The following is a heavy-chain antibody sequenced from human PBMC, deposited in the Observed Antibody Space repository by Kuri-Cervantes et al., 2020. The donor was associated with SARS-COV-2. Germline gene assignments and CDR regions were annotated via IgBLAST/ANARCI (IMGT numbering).Heavy chain of an antibody. D-gene: IGHD1-26*01. J-gene: IGHJ4*02. CDR2: ISSSSSYI. V-gene: IGHV3-21*01. CDR1: GFTFSSYS. Sequence: GESLKISCAASGFTFSSYSMNWVRQAPGKGLEWVSYISSSSSYIYYADSVKGRFTISRDNAKNSLYLQMNSLRAEDTAVYYCARAGRWELLLGRLAYFDYWGQGTLVTVSS. CDR3: ARAGRWELLLGRLAYFDY.